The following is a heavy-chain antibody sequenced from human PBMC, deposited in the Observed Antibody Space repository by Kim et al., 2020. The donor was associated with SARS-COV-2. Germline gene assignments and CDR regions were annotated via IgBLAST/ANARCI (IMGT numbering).Heavy chain of an antibody. V-gene: IGHV3-23*01. CDR2: ISHTGDIT. CDR3: AIRGSDYGAYNY. D-gene: IGHD4-17*01. Sequence: GGSLRLSCAGSGFTFSSYGMSWVRQAPGKGLEWVSAISHTGDITDYADSTKGRFTISRDNSKNTLYLQMNSLSADDTALYYCAIRGSDYGAYNYWGQGTLVTVSS. CDR1: GFTFSSYG. J-gene: IGHJ4*02.